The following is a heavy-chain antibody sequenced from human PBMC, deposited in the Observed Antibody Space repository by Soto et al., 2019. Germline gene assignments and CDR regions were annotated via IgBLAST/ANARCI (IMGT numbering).Heavy chain of an antibody. D-gene: IGHD1-26*01. CDR2: IDSSGST. CDR1: GGSISSYY. Sequence: SQSLSLTCTVSGGSISSYYWSWIREAQGKGLEWIGCIDSSGSTNYNPSLKSRVTISVDTSKNQFSLRLSSVTAADTAVYYCARLHGSYLHACGQGTLLTVFS. J-gene: IGHJ5*02. V-gene: IGHV4-59*01. CDR3: ARLHGSYLHA.